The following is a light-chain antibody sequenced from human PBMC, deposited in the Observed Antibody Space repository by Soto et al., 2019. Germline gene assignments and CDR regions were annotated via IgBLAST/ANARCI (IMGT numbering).Light chain of an antibody. CDR1: QSVSSY. V-gene: IGKV3D-15*01. J-gene: IGKJ5*01. CDR3: QQYKNWPPIT. Sequence: EIVLTQSPATLSLSPGERAPLSCRASQSVSSYLAWYQQKPGQAPRLLIYDASNRATGIPARFSGSGSGTEFTLTISSLQSEDFAVYYCQQYKNWPPITLGQGTRLEIK. CDR2: DAS.